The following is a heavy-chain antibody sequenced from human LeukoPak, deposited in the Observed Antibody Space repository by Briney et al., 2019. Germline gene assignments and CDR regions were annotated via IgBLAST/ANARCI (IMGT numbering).Heavy chain of an antibody. CDR3: ARDSGAGGYLYYYYTDV. V-gene: IGHV3-21*01. J-gene: IGHJ6*03. CDR1: GFTYSSFS. D-gene: IGHD3-10*01. Sequence: PGGSLRLSCAASGFTYSSFSMNWVRQAPGKGLEWVSSISSSSSYIYYADSVKGRFTLSRDNAKNSLYLQMSSLRAEDTAVYFCARDSGAGGYLYYYYTDVWGKGTTVTVSS. CDR2: ISSSSSYI.